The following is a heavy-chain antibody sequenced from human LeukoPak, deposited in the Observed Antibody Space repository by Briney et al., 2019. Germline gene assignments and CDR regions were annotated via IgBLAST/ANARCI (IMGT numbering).Heavy chain of an antibody. CDR3: ARECRTKVPAALCYFDY. Sequence: GRSLRLSCAASGFTLSSYAMHWVRQAPGKGLEWVAVISYDGSNKYYADSVKGRFTISRDNSKNTLYLQMNSLRAEDTAVYYCARECRTKVPAALCYFDYWGQGALVTVSS. D-gene: IGHD2-2*01. CDR1: GFTLSSYA. V-gene: IGHV3-30-3*01. J-gene: IGHJ4*02. CDR2: ISYDGSNK.